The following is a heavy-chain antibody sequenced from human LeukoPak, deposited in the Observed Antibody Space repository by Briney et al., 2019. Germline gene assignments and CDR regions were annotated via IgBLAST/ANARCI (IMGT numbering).Heavy chain of an antibody. V-gene: IGHV4-38-2*01. CDR2: IYHSGST. Sequence: SETLSLTCAVSGYSISSGYYWGWIRQPPGKGLEWIGSIYHSGSTYYNPSLKSRVTISVDTSKNQFSLKLSSVTAADTAVYYCARNDQPYDFWSGFDYWGHGTLVTVSS. D-gene: IGHD3-3*01. CDR1: GYSISSGYY. J-gene: IGHJ4*01. CDR3: ARNDQPYDFWSGFDY.